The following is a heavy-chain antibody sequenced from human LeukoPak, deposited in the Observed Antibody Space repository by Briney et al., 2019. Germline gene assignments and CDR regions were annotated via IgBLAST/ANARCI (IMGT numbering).Heavy chain of an antibody. CDR2: IIPIFGTA. D-gene: IGHD2-21*01. J-gene: IGHJ6*03. CDR3: ARVVVVPDYYMDV. Sequence: SVKVSCKAPGGTFSSYAISWVRQAPGQGLEWMGGIIPIFGTANYAQKFQGRVTITTDESTSTAYMELSSLRSEDTAVYYCARVVVVPDYYMDVWGKGTTVTVSS. CDR1: GGTFSSYA. V-gene: IGHV1-69*05.